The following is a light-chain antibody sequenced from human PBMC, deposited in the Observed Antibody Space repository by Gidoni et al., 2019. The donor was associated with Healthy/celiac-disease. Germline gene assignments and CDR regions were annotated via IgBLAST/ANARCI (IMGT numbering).Light chain of an antibody. CDR3: CTYAGSYTLV. V-gene: IGLV2-11*01. Sequence: QSALTQPRSVSGSPGQSVTISCTVASSDVGGYNYVSWYQQYPGIAPKLMIFDVSKRPSGVPDRFSGSKSGNTASLTISGLQAEDEADYYCCTYAGSYTLVFGGGTKLTVL. CDR2: DVS. J-gene: IGLJ2*01. CDR1: SSDVGGYNY.